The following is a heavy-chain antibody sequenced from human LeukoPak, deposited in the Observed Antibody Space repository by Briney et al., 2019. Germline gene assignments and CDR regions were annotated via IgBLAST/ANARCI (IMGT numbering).Heavy chain of an antibody. D-gene: IGHD2-2*01. CDR3: ARERRRYCSSTSCYRGPYYYYGMDV. J-gene: IGHJ6*02. V-gene: IGHV3-66*01. CDR1: GFTVSSNY. CDR2: IYSGGST. Sequence: GESLKISCAASGFTVSSNYMSWVRQAPGKGLEWVSVIYSGGSTYYADSVKGRFTISRDNSKNTLYLQMNSLRAEDTAVYYCARERRRYCSSTSCYRGPYYYYGMDVWGQGTTVTVSS.